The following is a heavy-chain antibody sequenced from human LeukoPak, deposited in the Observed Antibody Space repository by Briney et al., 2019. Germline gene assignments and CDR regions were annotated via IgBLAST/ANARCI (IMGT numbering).Heavy chain of an antibody. J-gene: IGHJ4*02. V-gene: IGHV3-48*02. D-gene: IGHD4-17*01. CDR1: GFTFGSYN. CDR3: AREATAVTKLDH. Sequence: GGSLRLSCGASGFTFGSYNMNWVRQVPGKGLEWVAHISGSGASIDYSDSVRGRFTISRDNSKSFLYLQMSNLRDEDAGVYFCAREATAVTKLDHWGQGTLVAVSS. CDR2: ISGSGASI.